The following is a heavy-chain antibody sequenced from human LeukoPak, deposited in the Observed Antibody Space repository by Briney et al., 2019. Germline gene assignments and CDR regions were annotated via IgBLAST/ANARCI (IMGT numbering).Heavy chain of an antibody. CDR1: GGTFSSYA. D-gene: IGHD5-24*01. CDR2: IIPILGIA. Sequence: GASVKVSCKASGGTFSSYAISWVRQAPGQGLEWMGRIIPILGIANYAQKFQGRVTITADKPTSTAYMELSSLRSEDTAVYYCARSVEMATIDAFDIWGQGTMVTVSS. V-gene: IGHV1-69*04. CDR3: ARSVEMATIDAFDI. J-gene: IGHJ3*02.